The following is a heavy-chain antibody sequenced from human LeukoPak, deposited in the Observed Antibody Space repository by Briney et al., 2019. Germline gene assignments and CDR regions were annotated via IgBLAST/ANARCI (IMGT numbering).Heavy chain of an antibody. CDR1: GGSLNNYY. Sequence: SETLSLTCNVSGGSLNNYYGSWVRQPPGKGLERIGYIHTSGSDNYNPALKRRGSMSIDKTTKWLPLRVLSVTAADTALYFCARHGDTDLATGSNWFDPWGQGILVTVSS. CDR3: ARHGDTDLATGSNWFDP. J-gene: IGHJ5*02. CDR2: IHTSGSD. D-gene: IGHD1-1*01. V-gene: IGHV4-4*09.